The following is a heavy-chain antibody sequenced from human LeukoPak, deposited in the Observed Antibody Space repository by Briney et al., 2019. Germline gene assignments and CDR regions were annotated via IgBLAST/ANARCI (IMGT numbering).Heavy chain of an antibody. D-gene: IGHD3-10*01. Sequence: ASVKVSCKASGYTFTVYYMHWVRRAPGQGLEWMGWINPNSGGTNYAQKFQGWVTMTRDTSISTAYMELSRLRSDDTAVYYCARGGSGSYLSPAFYGMDVWGKGTTVTVSS. CDR2: INPNSGGT. V-gene: IGHV1-2*04. J-gene: IGHJ6*04. CDR1: GYTFTVYY. CDR3: ARGGSGSYLSPAFYGMDV.